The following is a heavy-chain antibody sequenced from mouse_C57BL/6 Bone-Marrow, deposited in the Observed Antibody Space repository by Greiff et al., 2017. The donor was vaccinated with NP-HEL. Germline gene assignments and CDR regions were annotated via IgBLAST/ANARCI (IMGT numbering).Heavy chain of an antibody. Sequence: VQLQESGPELVKPGASVKISCKASGYAFSSSWMNWVKQRPGKGLEWIGRIYPGDGDTNYNGKFKGKATLTADKSSSTAYMQLSSLTSEDSAVYFCAIDGYGFAYWGQGTLVTVSA. CDR1: GYAFSSSW. J-gene: IGHJ3*01. D-gene: IGHD2-3*01. CDR3: AIDGYGFAY. V-gene: IGHV1-82*01. CDR2: IYPGDGDT.